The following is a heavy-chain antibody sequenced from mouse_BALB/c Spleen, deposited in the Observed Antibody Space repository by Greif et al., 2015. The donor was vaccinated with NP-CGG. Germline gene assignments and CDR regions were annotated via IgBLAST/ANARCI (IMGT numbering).Heavy chain of an antibody. CDR2: IYPGSGST. D-gene: IGHD2-4*01. CDR1: GYNFTSYW. Sequence: QVHVKQSGAELVKPGTSVKLSCKASGYNFTSYWINWVKLRPGQGLEWIGDIYPGSGSTNYNEKFKSKATLTVDTSSSTAYMQLSSLASEDSALYYCARCSTMITPWFAYWGQGTLVTVSA. CDR3: ARCSTMITPWFAY. J-gene: IGHJ3*01. V-gene: IGHV1-55*01.